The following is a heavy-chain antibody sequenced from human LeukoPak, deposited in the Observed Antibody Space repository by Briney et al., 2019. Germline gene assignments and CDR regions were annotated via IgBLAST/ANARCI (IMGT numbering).Heavy chain of an antibody. V-gene: IGHV3-11*04. CDR1: GFTFSDYY. CDR3: ARGPYSSSNYFDY. Sequence: GGSLRLSCAASGFTFSDYYTSWIRQAPGKGLEWVSYSSSGGSAIYYADSVKGRFTISRDNAKNSVYLQMNSLRAEDTAVYYCARGPYSSSNYFDYWGQGTLVTVSS. J-gene: IGHJ4*02. D-gene: IGHD6-6*01. CDR2: SSSGGSAI.